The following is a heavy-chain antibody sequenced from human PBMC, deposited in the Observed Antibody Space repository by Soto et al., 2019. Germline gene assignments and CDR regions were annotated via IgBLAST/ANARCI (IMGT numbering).Heavy chain of an antibody. D-gene: IGHD6-13*01. J-gene: IGHJ6*02. Sequence: QVPLVQSGAEVKKPGASVKVSCKASGYTFTGYYMHWVRQAPGQGLEWMGWINPNSGGTNYAQKFQGRVTMTRDTSISTAYMELSRLRSDDTAVYYCARGGYSSSWYPYYYGMDVWGQGTTVTVSS. V-gene: IGHV1-2*02. CDR1: GYTFTGYY. CDR2: INPNSGGT. CDR3: ARGGYSSSWYPYYYGMDV.